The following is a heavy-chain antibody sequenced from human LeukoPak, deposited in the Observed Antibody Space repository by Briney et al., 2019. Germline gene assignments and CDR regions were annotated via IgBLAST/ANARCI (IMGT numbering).Heavy chain of an antibody. D-gene: IGHD5-24*01. V-gene: IGHV4-59*01. CDR3: AAFRDGFNWHLDN. Sequence: SETLSLTCTVSSGAITGSYWNWIRQPPGKGLEWIGYIYHTGSTKYNHSLKSRVIISVDTSKNQFSLKLSSVTAADTAVYYCAAFRDGFNWHLDNWGQGTLVTVSS. CDR2: IYHTGST. J-gene: IGHJ4*02. CDR1: SGAITGSY.